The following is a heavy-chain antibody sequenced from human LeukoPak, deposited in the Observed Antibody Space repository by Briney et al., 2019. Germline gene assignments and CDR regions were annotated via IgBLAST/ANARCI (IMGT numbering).Heavy chain of an antibody. V-gene: IGHV1-69*01. CDR2: IIPIFGTA. CDR1: GGTFSSYA. CDR3: ARGPYSYGPSGVYYGMDV. Sequence: SVKVSCKASGGTFSSYAISWVRQVPGQGLEWMGGIIPIFGTANYAQKFQGRVTITADESTSTAYMELSSLRSEDTAVYYCARGPYSYGPSGVYYGMDVWGKGTTVTVSS. J-gene: IGHJ6*04. D-gene: IGHD5-18*01.